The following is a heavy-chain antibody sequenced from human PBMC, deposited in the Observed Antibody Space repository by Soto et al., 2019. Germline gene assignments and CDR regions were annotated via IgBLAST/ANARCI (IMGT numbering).Heavy chain of an antibody. CDR1: GFTFSSYA. CDR2: ISYDGSNK. Sequence: QAGGSLRLSCAASGFTFSSYAMHWVRQAPGKGLEWVAVISYDGSNKYYADSVKGRFTISRDNSKNTLYLQMNSLRAEDTAVYYCARDVESGSSQYYYYYYGMDVWGQGTTVTVSS. J-gene: IGHJ6*02. CDR3: ARDVESGSSQYYYYYYGMDV. D-gene: IGHD1-26*01. V-gene: IGHV3-30-3*01.